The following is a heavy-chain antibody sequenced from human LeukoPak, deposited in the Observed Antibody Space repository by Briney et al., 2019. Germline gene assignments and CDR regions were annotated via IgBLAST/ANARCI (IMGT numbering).Heavy chain of an antibody. Sequence: SQTLSLTCTVSGGSISSGGYYWSWIRQHPGKGLEWIGYIYYSGSAYYNPSLRSRVTISVDTSENQFSLKLSSVTAADTAVYYCARVNYGSATKEDYWGQGTLVTVSS. CDR2: IYYSGSA. CDR1: GGSISSGGYY. CDR3: ARVNYGSATKEDY. D-gene: IGHD3-10*01. V-gene: IGHV4-31*03. J-gene: IGHJ4*02.